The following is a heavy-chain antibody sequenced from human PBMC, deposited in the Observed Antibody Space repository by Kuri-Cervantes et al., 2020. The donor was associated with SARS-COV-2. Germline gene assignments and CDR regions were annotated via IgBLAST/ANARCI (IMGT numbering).Heavy chain of an antibody. CDR1: GFTFTSSA. D-gene: IGHD1-26*01. CDR2: IVVGSGNT. Sequence: SVKVSCKASGFTFTSSAVQWVRQARGQRLEWIGWIVVGSGNTNYAQKSQERVTISRDMSTSTAYMELISLRSEDTAVYYCAASLLYRIYYYYGMDVWGQGTTVTVSS. CDR3: AASLLYRIYYYYGMDV. J-gene: IGHJ6*02. V-gene: IGHV1-58*01.